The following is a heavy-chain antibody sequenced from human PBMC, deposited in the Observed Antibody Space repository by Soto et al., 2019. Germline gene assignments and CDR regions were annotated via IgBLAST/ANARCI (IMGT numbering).Heavy chain of an antibody. CDR2: IWYDGSNK. CDR1: GFTFSSYG. J-gene: IGHJ4*02. Sequence: QVQLVESGGGVVQPGRSLRLSCAASGFTFSSYGMHWVRQAPGKGLEWVAVIWYDGSNKYYADSVKGRFTISRDNSKNTQYLQMNSLRAEDTAVYYCARDDGRTLDYWAQGTLVTVSS. CDR3: ARDDGRTLDY. D-gene: IGHD1-1*01. V-gene: IGHV3-33*01.